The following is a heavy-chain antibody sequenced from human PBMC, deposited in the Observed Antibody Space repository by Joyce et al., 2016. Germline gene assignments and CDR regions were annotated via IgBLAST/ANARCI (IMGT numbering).Heavy chain of an antibody. CDR3: ARDHNYGLDF. V-gene: IGHV3-48*02. D-gene: IGHD5-18*01. Sequence: EVQLVDSGGGLVQPGGSLRLSCVASGFTCSSYSLNWVRQAPGKGREWIGYIRTGSGDIYYADSVKGGFSISRDNAENSLYLQMNSLRDEDTAVYYCARDHNYGLDFWGQGTLVTVSS. CDR2: IRTGSGDI. CDR1: GFTCSSYS. J-gene: IGHJ4*02.